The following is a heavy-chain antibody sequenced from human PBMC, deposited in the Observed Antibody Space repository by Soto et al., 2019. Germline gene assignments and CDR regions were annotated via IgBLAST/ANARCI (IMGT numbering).Heavy chain of an antibody. Sequence: SVKVSCKVSGYTLTELSMHWVRQAPGKGLERMGGFHPEDGETIHAQKFQGRVTMTEDTSTDTAYIEVSSLRSEDTAVYYCARGLTGLGVVPLYYYYGMVVWGQGSRVTVSS. CDR3: ARGLTGLGVVPLYYYYGMVV. J-gene: IGHJ6*02. CDR2: FHPEDGET. CDR1: GYTLTELS. D-gene: IGHD3-3*01. V-gene: IGHV1-24*01.